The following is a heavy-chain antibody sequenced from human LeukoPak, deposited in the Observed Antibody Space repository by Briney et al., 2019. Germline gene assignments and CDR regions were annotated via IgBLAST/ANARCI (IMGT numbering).Heavy chain of an antibody. CDR1: GFTFSSYE. Sequence: GGSLRLSCAASGFTFSSYEINWVRQAPGKGLEWVSYISSSGNTIYYADSVKGRFTISRDNAKNSLYLQMNSLRAEDTAVYYCARGGSSGYYVYWGQGTLVTVSS. CDR3: ARGGSSGYYVY. D-gene: IGHD3-22*01. V-gene: IGHV3-48*03. CDR2: ISSSGNTI. J-gene: IGHJ4*02.